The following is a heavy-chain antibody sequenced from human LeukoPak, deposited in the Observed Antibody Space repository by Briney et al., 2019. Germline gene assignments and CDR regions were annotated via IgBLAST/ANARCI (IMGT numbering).Heavy chain of an antibody. V-gene: IGHV1-18*04. CDR2: ISAYNGNT. J-gene: IGHJ3*02. Sequence: GASVKVSCKASGYTFTKYYIHWVRQAPGQGHEWMGWISAYNGNTNYAQKLQGRVTMTTDTSTSTAYMELRSLRSDDTAVYYCARDSMIVVVITATEDAFDIWGQGTMVTVSS. CDR1: GYTFTKYY. CDR3: ARDSMIVVVITATEDAFDI. D-gene: IGHD3-22*01.